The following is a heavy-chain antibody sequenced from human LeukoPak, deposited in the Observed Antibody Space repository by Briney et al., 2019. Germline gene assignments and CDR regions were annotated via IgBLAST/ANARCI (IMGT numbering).Heavy chain of an antibody. CDR3: ARGPDTAMVWFWFDP. D-gene: IGHD5-18*01. CDR1: GGSISSYY. CDR2: IYYSGIT. V-gene: IGHV4-59*01. J-gene: IGHJ5*02. Sequence: SETLSLTCTVSGGSISSYYWSWIRQPPGKGLEWIGYIYYSGITNYNPSLKSRVTISVDTSKNQFSLKLSSVTAADTAVYYCARGPDTAMVWFWFDPWGQGTLVTVSS.